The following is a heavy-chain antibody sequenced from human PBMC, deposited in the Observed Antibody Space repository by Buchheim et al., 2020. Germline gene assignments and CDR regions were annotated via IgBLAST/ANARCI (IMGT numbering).Heavy chain of an antibody. D-gene: IGHD5-24*01. CDR2: IYYSGST. J-gene: IGHJ5*02. CDR1: GGSISSYY. Sequence: QVQLQESGPGLVKPSETLSLTCTVSGGSISSYYCSWIRQPPGKGLEWIGYIYYSGSTNYNPSLTIRVPITVDTSKNQFSLKLSSVTAADTAVYYCARDLSPYKNWFDPWGQGTL. CDR3: ARDLSPYKNWFDP. V-gene: IGHV4-59*01.